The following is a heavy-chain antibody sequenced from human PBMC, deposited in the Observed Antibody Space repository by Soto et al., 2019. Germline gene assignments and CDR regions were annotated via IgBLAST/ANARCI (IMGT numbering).Heavy chain of an antibody. Sequence: SETLSLTCTVSGGSIRSSTYYWGWIRQPPGKGLEWIGSIYYSGSTHNTPSLKSRVTMSVDTYTNQFSLKLNSVTAADTAVYYCTRHEGGAAADRPLDYWGQGTTVTVSS. CDR2: IYYSGST. D-gene: IGHD6-13*01. CDR1: GGSIRSSTYY. V-gene: IGHV4-39*01. J-gene: IGHJ4*03. CDR3: TRHEGGAAADRPLDY.